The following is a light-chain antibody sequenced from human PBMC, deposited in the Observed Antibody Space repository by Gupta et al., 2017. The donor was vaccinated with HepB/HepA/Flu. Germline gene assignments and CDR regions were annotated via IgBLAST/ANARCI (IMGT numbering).Light chain of an antibody. J-gene: IGLJ3*02. Sequence: SYELTQPPSVSVSPGQTARITCSGDALPQQYAYWYQQKPGQAPVLVIYKDSERPSGIPERFSGSSSGTTVTLTISGGQAEDEADYYCQSADSSGTWVFGGGTKLTVL. CDR1: ALPQQY. V-gene: IGLV3-25*03. CDR3: QSADSSGTWV. CDR2: KDS.